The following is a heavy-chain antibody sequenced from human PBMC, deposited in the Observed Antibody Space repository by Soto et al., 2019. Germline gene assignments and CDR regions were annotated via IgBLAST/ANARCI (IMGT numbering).Heavy chain of an antibody. CDR2: ISAYNGNT. V-gene: IGHV1-18*01. CDR3: ARDRGSYALDY. D-gene: IGHD1-26*01. CDR1: GYTFTSYG. J-gene: IGHJ4*02. Sequence: QVQLVQSGAELKKPGASVNVSCKASGYTFTSYGISWVRPAPGQGLEWMGWISAYNGNTNYAQKLQGRVTMNTDTSTSTAYMDLRSLRSDDTAVYYCARDRGSYALDYWGQGTLVTVSS.